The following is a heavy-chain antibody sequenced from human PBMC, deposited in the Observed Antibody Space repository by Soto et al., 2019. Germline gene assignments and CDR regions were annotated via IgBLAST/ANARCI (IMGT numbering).Heavy chain of an antibody. CDR2: ISKDGSEK. CDR1: GFMFSGYG. CDR3: AKLVSRFKASGEPGDWLGP. J-gene: IGHJ5*02. Sequence: QVQLVESGGGVVQPGDSLRLSCAASGFMFSGYGMHWIRQAPGKGLEWVAVISKDGSEKYYGDSVKCRCTVSRDNSNNPPFLQIVSLRAEATALYYCAKLVSRFKASGEPGDWLGPWGQRTMITVSS. V-gene: IGHV3-30*18. D-gene: IGHD2-15*01.